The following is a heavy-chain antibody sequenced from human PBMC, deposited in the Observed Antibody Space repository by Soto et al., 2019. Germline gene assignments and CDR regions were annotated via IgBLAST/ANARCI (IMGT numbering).Heavy chain of an antibody. CDR1: GYTFTSYA. D-gene: IGHD2-2*01. CDR3: AREWGGYCSSTSCPTGWFDP. Sequence: ASVKVSCKASGYTFTSYAMHWVRQAPGQRLEWMGWINAGNGNTKYSQKFQGRVTITRDTSASTAYMELSSLRSEDTAVYYCAREWGGYCSSTSCPTGWFDPWGQGTLVTVSS. V-gene: IGHV1-3*01. J-gene: IGHJ5*02. CDR2: INAGNGNT.